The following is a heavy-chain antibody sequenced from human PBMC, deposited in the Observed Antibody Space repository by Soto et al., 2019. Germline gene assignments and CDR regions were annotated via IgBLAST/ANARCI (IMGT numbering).Heavy chain of an antibody. D-gene: IGHD5-18*01. CDR3: ARDAASGYSYGPYDY. J-gene: IGHJ4*02. CDR1: GGSISSYY. Sequence: QVQLQESGPGLVKPSETLSLTCTVSGGSISSYYWSWIRQPPGKGLEWIGYIYYSGSTNYNPSLKSRVTISVVTSKNQFSLKLSSVTAADTAVYYCARDAASGYSYGPYDYWGQGTLVTVSS. CDR2: IYYSGST. V-gene: IGHV4-59*01.